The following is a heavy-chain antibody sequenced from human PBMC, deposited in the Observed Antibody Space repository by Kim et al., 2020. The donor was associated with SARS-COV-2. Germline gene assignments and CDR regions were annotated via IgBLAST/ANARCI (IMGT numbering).Heavy chain of an antibody. CDR2: LYSGGDT. V-gene: IGHV3-53*01. CDR1: GFTVSGKY. Sequence: GGSLRLSCAASGFTVSGKYMSWVRQAPGKGLEWVSILYSGGDTYYADSVKGRFAMSRDNSKNTLYLRLNSLRAEDTAVYYCATRVNTRTAFDFWGRGTMV. J-gene: IGHJ3*01. CDR3: ATRVNTRTAFDF.